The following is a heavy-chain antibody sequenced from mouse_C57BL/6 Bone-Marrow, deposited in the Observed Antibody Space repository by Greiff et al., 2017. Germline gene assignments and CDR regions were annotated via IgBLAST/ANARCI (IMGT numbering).Heavy chain of an antibody. CDR3: ARLGYYYGSTDWYFDV. J-gene: IGHJ1*03. Sequence: VKLQESGAELVRPGASVKLSCKASGYTFTDYYINWVKQRPGQGLEWIARIYPGSGNTYYNEKFKGKATLTAEKSSSTAYMQLSSLTSEDSAVYFCARLGYYYGSTDWYFDVWGTGTTVTVSS. CDR2: IYPGSGNT. V-gene: IGHV1-76*01. D-gene: IGHD1-1*01. CDR1: GYTFTDYY.